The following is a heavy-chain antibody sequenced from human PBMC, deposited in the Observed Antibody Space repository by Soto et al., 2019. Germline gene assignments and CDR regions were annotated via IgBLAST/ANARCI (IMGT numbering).Heavy chain of an antibody. CDR1: GFSVSHNY. J-gene: IGHJ3*01. Sequence: EVQVVETGGGLIQPGGSLRLSCAVSGFSVSHNYMTWVRQAPGKGLDWVSVIYRDGRPYYANSVKGRFTLSRDTSKDMVYLQLSSLRVADTAVYYCARDTANTGGGLDVWGQGAMVTVSS. V-gene: IGHV3-53*02. CDR3: ARDTANTGGGLDV. D-gene: IGHD2-8*02. CDR2: IYRDGRP.